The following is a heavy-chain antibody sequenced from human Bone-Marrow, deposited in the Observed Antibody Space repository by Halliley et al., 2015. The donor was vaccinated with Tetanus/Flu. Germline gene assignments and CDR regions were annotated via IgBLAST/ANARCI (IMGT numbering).Heavy chain of an antibody. J-gene: IGHJ4*02. D-gene: IGHD3-9*01. CDR3: AKARPASYSYEGSGNYDLFY. V-gene: IGHV3-23*01. CDR1: GFTFRSYA. CDR2: ISGSGGNT. Sequence: SLRLSCTASGFTFRSYALTWVRQAQEKGLEWVSTISGSGGNTYYADSVKGRFTISRDNSQNTLHLQMNNLRAEDTALYYCAKARPASYSYEGSGNYDLFYWGQGTLVTFSS.